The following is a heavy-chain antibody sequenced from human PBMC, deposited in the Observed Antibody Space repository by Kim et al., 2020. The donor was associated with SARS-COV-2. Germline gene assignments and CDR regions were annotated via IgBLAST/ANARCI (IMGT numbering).Heavy chain of an antibody. CDR3: ARADYYYGMDV. Sequence: THHNPSLKSLGIMSIDTSKNQFALKLTSVTAADTAVYFCARADYYYGMDVWGQGTTVTVSS. CDR2: T. V-gene: IGHV4-4*06. J-gene: IGHJ6*02.